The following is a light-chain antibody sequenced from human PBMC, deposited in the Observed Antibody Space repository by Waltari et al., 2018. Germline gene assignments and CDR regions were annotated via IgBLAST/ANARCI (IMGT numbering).Light chain of an antibody. Sequence: QAVRAQPPPVYAARGQRVTVRCTGSSSHVGAGAAVQWSQQLPGTAPKLLIYAYTNRPSGVPDRFSGSKSGSSASLAITGLQADDEADYYCQSYDSSLGGYVFGTGTKVTVL. CDR3: QSYDSSLGGYV. CDR2: AYT. CDR1: SSHVGAGAA. V-gene: IGLV1-40*01. J-gene: IGLJ1*01.